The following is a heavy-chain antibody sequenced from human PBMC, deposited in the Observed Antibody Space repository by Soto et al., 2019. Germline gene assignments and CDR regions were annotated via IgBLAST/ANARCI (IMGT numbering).Heavy chain of an antibody. J-gene: IGHJ5*02. CDR3: AKVPRYGDYRGYNWFDP. V-gene: IGHV1-46*01. D-gene: IGHD4-17*01. Sequence: QVHLVQSGAEVKKPGASVKVSCKASGYTFTSYYMHWVRQAPGQGLEWMGIINPSGGSTSYAQKFQGRVTMTRDTSTSTVYMELSSLRSEDTAVYYCAKVPRYGDYRGYNWFDPWGQGTLVTVSS. CDR1: GYTFTSYY. CDR2: INPSGGST.